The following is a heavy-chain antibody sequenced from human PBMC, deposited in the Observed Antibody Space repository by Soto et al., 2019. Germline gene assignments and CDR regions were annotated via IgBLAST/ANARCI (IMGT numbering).Heavy chain of an antibody. Sequence: QVQLQESGPGLVKPSETLSLTCSVSGGSITSYHWSWIRQPPGTGLEWLGYIYYRGNTNYNPSLKSRVTISVDRSKNQFSLKVSSVTAADTAVYYCARVDTVAGNFDFWGQGTLVTVSS. CDR1: GGSITSYH. CDR3: ARVDTVAGNFDF. D-gene: IGHD6-19*01. J-gene: IGHJ4*02. V-gene: IGHV4-59*01. CDR2: IYYRGNT.